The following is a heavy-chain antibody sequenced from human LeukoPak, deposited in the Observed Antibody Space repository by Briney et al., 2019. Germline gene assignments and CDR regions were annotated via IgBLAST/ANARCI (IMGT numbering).Heavy chain of an antibody. CDR3: ARGGLGNFD. Sequence: GGSLRLSCAASGFTFSTYSMNWVRQAPGKGLEWVSSISSSSSYIFYADSVKGRSTISRDNAKNSLYLQMNSLRAEDTAVYYCARGGLGNFDWGQGTLVTVSS. CDR2: ISSSSSYI. CDR1: GFTFSTYS. V-gene: IGHV3-21*01. D-gene: IGHD4-23*01. J-gene: IGHJ4*02.